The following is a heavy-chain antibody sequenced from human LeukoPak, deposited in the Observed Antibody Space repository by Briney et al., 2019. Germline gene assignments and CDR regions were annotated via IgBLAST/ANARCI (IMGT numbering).Heavy chain of an antibody. J-gene: IGHJ4*02. Sequence: GGSLRLSCAASGFTFSNYWMSWVRQAPGKGLEWVSYISSSGSTIYYADSVKGRFTISRDNAKNSLYLQMNSLRAEDTAVYYCARVIPGGSYYFDYWGQGTLVTVSS. D-gene: IGHD3-22*01. CDR2: ISSSGSTI. CDR1: GFTFSNYW. CDR3: ARVIPGGSYYFDY. V-gene: IGHV3-11*01.